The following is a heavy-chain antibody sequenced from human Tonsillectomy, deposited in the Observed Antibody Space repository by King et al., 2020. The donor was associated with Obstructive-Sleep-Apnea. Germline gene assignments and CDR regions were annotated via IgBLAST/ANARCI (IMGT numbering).Heavy chain of an antibody. D-gene: IGHD1-7*01. V-gene: IGHV3-21*01. CDR2: ISSSSSYI. Sequence: VQLVESGGVLVKPGGSLRLSCAASGFTFSSYSMNWVRQAPGKGLEWVSSISSSSSYIYYADSVKGRFTISRDNAKHSLYLQMNSLRDEDTAVYYCARDRYNWHYAESAIDYWGQGTLVTVSS. J-gene: IGHJ4*02. CDR1: GFTFSSYS. CDR3: ARDRYNWHYAESAIDY.